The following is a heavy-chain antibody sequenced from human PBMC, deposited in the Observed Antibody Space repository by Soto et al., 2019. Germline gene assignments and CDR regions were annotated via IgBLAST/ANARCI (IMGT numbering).Heavy chain of an antibody. J-gene: IGHJ4*02. CDR2: ISGSDGRT. Sequence: GGSLSLSCAASGFTFSSYAMNWVRQAPGKGLEWVSSISGSDGRTYYADTVKGRFTISRDNSKNKLYLQMNSLRAEDTALYYCAKDRAHDFWSCYRIDYWGQGTLVTVSS. V-gene: IGHV3-23*01. D-gene: IGHD3-3*01. CDR3: AKDRAHDFWSCYRIDY. CDR1: GFTFSSYA.